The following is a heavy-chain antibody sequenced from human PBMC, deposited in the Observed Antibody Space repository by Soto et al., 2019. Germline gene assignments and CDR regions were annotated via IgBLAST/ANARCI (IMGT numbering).Heavy chain of an antibody. V-gene: IGHV4-61*01. D-gene: IGHD3-3*01. Sequence: PSETLSLTCTVSGGSVSSGSYYWSWIRQPPGRGLEWIGYIYYSGSTNYNPSLKSRVSISLETSKNQFSLKLSSVTAADTAVYYCAREVRSGRFLEWSAEYYFDYWGQGTLVTVSS. CDR2: IYYSGST. CDR1: GGSVSSGSYY. CDR3: AREVRSGRFLEWSAEYYFDY. J-gene: IGHJ4*02.